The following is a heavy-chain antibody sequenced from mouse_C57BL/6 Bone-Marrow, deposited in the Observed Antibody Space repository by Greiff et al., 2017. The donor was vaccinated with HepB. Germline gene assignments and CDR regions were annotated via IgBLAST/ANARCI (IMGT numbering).Heavy chain of an antibody. CDR2: ISNGGGST. D-gene: IGHD2-3*01. V-gene: IGHV5-12*01. CDR3: ARHCYDGYFYWYFDV. CDR1: GFTFSDYY. J-gene: IGHJ1*03. Sequence: EVKRVESGGGLVQPGGSLKLSCAASGFTFSDYYMYWVRQTPEKRLEWVAYISNGGGSTYYPDTVKGRFTISRDNAKNTLYLQMSRLKSEDTAMYYCARHCYDGYFYWYFDVWGTGTTVTVSS.